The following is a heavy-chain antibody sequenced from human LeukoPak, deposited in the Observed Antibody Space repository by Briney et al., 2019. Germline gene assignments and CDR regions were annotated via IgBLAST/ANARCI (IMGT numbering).Heavy chain of an antibody. V-gene: IGHV4-59*01. CDR3: ARRQGSYFDTSGYYYG. D-gene: IGHD3-22*01. CDR1: GGSISSYY. CDR2: IYYSGST. J-gene: IGHJ4*02. Sequence: SETLSLTCTVSGGSISSYYWSWIRQPPGKGLEWIGYIYYSGSTNYNPSLKSRVTISVDASKNQFSLELSSVTAADTAVYYCARRQGSYFDTSGYYYGWGQGTLVTVSS.